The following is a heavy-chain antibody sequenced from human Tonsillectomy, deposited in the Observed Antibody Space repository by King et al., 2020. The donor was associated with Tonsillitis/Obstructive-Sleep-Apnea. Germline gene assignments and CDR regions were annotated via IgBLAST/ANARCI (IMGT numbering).Heavy chain of an antibody. V-gene: IGHV3-7*01. CDR1: GFTFSSYW. J-gene: IGHJ4*02. Sequence: QLVQSGGGLVQPGGSLRLSCAASGFTFSSYWMSWVRQAPGKGLEWVANIKQDGSEKYYVDSVKGRFTISRDNAKNSLYLQMNSPRAEDTAVYYCAREEDIVATIGGDYWGQGTLVTVSS. CDR2: IKQDGSEK. CDR3: AREEDIVATIGGDY. D-gene: IGHD5-12*01.